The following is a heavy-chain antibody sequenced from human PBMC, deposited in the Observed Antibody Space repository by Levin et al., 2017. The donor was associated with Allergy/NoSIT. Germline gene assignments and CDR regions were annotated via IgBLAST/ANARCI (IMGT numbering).Heavy chain of an antibody. D-gene: IGHD4-17*01. CDR1: GFTFSDHY. CDR3: ARELYGDYVIDY. V-gene: IGHV3-72*01. J-gene: IGHJ4*02. CDR2: TRNKANSYTT. Sequence: LSLTCAASGFTFSDHYMDWVRQAPGKGLEWVGRTRNKANSYTTEYAASVKGRFTISRDDSKNSLYLQMNSLKTEDTAVYYCARELYGDYVIDYWGQGTLVTVSS.